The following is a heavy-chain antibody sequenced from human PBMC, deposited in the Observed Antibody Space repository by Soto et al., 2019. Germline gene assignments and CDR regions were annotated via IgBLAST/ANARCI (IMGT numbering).Heavy chain of an antibody. V-gene: IGHV1-3*01. CDR1: GYTITCCA. CDR3: AGDGDEKAAAAMLY. D-gene: IGHD6-13*01. CDR2: INAGDGDT. J-gene: IGHJ4*02. Sequence: QVQLVQSGAEVKNPGASVRLSCKASGYTITCCAMHWVRQAPGQRPEWMGWINAGDGDTKYSQNFQGRLTIIRDTSSNTAYMELSSLRSEDTAVYYCAGDGDEKAAAAMLYWGQGTRVSVSS.